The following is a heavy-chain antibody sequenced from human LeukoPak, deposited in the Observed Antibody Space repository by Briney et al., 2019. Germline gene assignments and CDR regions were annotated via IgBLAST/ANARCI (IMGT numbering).Heavy chain of an antibody. CDR3: ARDYYDSSGYRMDV. Sequence: GGSLRLSCAASGFTFSSYAMHWVRQAPGKGLEWVAVISYDGSNKYYADSVKGRFTISRDNAKNSLYLQMNSLRAEDTAVYYCARDYYDSSGYRMDVWGKGTTVTVSS. CDR1: GFTFSSYA. V-gene: IGHV3-30*04. J-gene: IGHJ6*03. CDR2: ISYDGSNK. D-gene: IGHD3-22*01.